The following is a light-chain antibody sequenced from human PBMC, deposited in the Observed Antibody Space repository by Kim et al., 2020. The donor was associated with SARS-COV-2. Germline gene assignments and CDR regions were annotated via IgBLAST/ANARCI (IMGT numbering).Light chain of an antibody. V-gene: IGLV1-51*01. Sequence: GQKVTISCSGSSSNIGNNYVSWYQQLPGTAPKLLIYDNNKRPSGIPDRFSGSKSGTSATLGITGVQTGDEADYYCGTWDSSLSAVVFGGGTKLTVL. J-gene: IGLJ2*01. CDR1: SSNIGNNY. CDR2: DNN. CDR3: GTWDSSLSAVV.